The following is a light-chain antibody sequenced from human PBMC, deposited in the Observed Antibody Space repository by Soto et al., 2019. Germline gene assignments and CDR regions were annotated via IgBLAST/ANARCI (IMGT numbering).Light chain of an antibody. CDR3: QQYNSYPWT. Sequence: DIQMTQSPSTLSASVGDRVTITCRASQSISSWLAWYQQKPGKTPKVLIYKASSLESGVPSRFSGSGSGTEFTLTISSLQPEDFATYYCQQYNSYPWTFGQGTRVEIK. V-gene: IGKV1-5*03. J-gene: IGKJ1*01. CDR1: QSISSW. CDR2: KAS.